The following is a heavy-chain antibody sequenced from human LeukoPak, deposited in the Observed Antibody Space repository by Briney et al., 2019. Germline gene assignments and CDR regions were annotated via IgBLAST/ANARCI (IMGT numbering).Heavy chain of an antibody. Sequence: GGSLRLSCAASGFTFSSYAMHWVRQAPGKGLEWVAVISYDGSNKYYADSVKGRFTISRDNSKNTLYLQMNSLRSEDTAVYYCARVPRIAAAGTDFDYWGQGTLVTVSS. D-gene: IGHD6-13*01. CDR2: ISYDGSNK. J-gene: IGHJ4*02. CDR3: ARVPRIAAAGTDFDY. CDR1: GFTFSSYA. V-gene: IGHV3-30-3*01.